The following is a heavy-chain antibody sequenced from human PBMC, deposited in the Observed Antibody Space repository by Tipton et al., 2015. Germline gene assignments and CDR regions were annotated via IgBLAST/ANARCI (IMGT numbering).Heavy chain of an antibody. J-gene: IGHJ4*02. Sequence: TLSLTCTVSGVSISGTSYYWGWIRQPPGKGLEWIGSIYYSGDMYYNPPLKSRVAMSVDTSNNHFSLRLTSLTASDTAVYYCARDTAGGLADYWGQGTLVTVSS. CDR1: GVSISGTSYY. V-gene: IGHV4-39*02. CDR3: ARDTAGGLADY. CDR2: IYYSGDM. D-gene: IGHD3-16*01.